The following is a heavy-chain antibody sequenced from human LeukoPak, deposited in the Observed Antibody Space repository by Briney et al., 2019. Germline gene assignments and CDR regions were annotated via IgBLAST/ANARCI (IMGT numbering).Heavy chain of an antibody. CDR1: GFTFSSYA. CDR3: ARGPYGQGGMDV. Sequence: GGPLRLSCAASGFTFSSYAMHWVRQAPGKGLEYVSAISSNGGSTYYANSVKGRFTISRDNSKNTLYLQMGSLRAEDMAVYYCARGPYGQGGMDVWGQGTTVTVSS. J-gene: IGHJ6*02. V-gene: IGHV3-64*01. CDR2: ISSNGGST. D-gene: IGHD3-10*01.